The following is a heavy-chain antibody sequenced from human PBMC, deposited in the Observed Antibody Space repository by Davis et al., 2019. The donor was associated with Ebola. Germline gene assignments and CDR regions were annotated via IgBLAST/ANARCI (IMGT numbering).Heavy chain of an antibody. Sequence: MPSETLSLTCAVYGGSFSGYYWSWIRQPPGKGLEWIGEINHSGSTNYNPSLKSRVTISVDTSKNQFSLKLSSVTAADTAVYYCARHGRSTSCYTCFDPWGQGTLVTVSS. D-gene: IGHD2-2*02. J-gene: IGHJ5*02. CDR2: INHSGST. V-gene: IGHV4-34*01. CDR1: GGSFSGYY. CDR3: ARHGRSTSCYTCFDP.